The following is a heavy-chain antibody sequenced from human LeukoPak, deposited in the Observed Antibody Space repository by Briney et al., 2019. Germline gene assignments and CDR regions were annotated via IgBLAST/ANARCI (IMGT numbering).Heavy chain of an antibody. CDR3: ARDWPYYYDSSGYSLRAFDI. D-gene: IGHD3-22*01. CDR2: IYHSGST. J-gene: IGHJ3*02. CDR1: GFTVSSNYM. V-gene: IGHV4-4*02. Sequence: PGGSLRLSCAASGFTVSSNYMRWVRQAPGKGLEWIGEIYHSGSTNYNPSLKSRVTISVDKSKNQFSLKLSSVTAADTAVYYCARDWPYYYDSSGYSLRAFDIWGQGTMVTVSS.